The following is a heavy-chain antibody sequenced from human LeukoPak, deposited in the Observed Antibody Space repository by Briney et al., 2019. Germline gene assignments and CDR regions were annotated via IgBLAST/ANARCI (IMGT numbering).Heavy chain of an antibody. CDR1: GGSISSGGYS. J-gene: IGHJ4*02. V-gene: IGHV4-30-2*01. Sequence: SETLSLTCAVSGGSISSGGYSWSWIRQPPGKGLEWIGYIYHSGSTYYNPSLKSRVTISVDRSKNQFSPKLSSVTAADTAVYYCARAYRYGDFDYWGQGTLVTVSS. CDR3: ARAYRYGDFDY. D-gene: IGHD4-17*01. CDR2: IYHSGST.